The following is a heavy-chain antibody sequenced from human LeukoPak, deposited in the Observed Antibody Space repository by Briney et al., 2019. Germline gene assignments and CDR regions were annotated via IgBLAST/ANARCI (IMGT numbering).Heavy chain of an antibody. CDR3: TRITTAMDVDY. J-gene: IGHJ4*02. CDR2: ISRSGSTI. CDR1: GFTFSSYQ. V-gene: IGHV3-48*03. Sequence: GGSLRLSCAASGFTFSSYQMNWVRQAPGKGLQWVSYISRSGSTIYYADSVKGRFTISRDNAKSSLYLQMNSLRAEDTAVYYCTRITTAMDVDYWGQGTLVTVSS. D-gene: IGHD5-18*01.